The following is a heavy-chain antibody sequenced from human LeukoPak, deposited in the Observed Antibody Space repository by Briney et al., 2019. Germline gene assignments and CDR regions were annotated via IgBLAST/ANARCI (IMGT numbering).Heavy chain of an antibody. CDR1: GFTFSSYW. CDR2: IKQDGSEK. Sequence: PGGSLRLSCAASGFTFSSYWMSWVRQGPGKGLEWVANIKQDGSEKYYVDSVKGRFTISRDNAKNSLYLQMNSLRAEDTAVYYCARFWDYGDYYFDYWGQGTLVTVSS. D-gene: IGHD4-17*01. V-gene: IGHV3-7*01. CDR3: ARFWDYGDYYFDY. J-gene: IGHJ4*02.